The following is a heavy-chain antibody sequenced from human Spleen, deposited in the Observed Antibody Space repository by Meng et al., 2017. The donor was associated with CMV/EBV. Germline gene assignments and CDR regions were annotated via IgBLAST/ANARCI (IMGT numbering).Heavy chain of an antibody. CDR2: VWYDGTEE. D-gene: IGHD4-17*01. CDR1: GFTFSNYG. V-gene: IGHV3-33*01. J-gene: IGHJ3*02. CDR3: ATSRFHGDITDAVNI. Sequence: GGSLRLSCAASGFTFSNYGMHWVRQAPGKGLEWVALVWYDGTEEFYGDSVRGRFTISRDNSKNTLYLQMNSLRAEDTAVYYCATSRFHGDITDAVNIWGQGTLVTVSS.